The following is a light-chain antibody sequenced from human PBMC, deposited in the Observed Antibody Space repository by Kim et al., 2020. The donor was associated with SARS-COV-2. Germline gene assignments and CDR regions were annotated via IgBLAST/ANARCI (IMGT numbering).Light chain of an antibody. CDR3: QQDGRSPQT. CDR1: QHINNNF. J-gene: IGKJ2*01. Sequence: EIVLTQSPGILSLSPGDRVTLSCRASQHINNNFIAWYRQRPGQSPTLLIYAASTRAAGIPDRFSGSGYRTDFTLTISRLEPEDFAVYYCQQDGRSPQTFGQGTKLEI. V-gene: IGKV3-20*01. CDR2: AAS.